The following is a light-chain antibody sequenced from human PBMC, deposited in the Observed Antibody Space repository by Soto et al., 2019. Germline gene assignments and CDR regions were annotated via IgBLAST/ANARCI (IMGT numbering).Light chain of an antibody. V-gene: IGLV3-21*02. J-gene: IGLJ1*01. CDR3: LVWHGSSDHFV. Sequence: SYELTQPPSVSVAPGQTARISCGGHRIRTKSVHWYQQRPGQAPVLVMYDDRDRPSGIPERFSGSNSGDTATLTINRVEAGDEADYYCLVWHGSSDHFVFGAGTKLTVL. CDR2: DDR. CDR1: RIRTKS.